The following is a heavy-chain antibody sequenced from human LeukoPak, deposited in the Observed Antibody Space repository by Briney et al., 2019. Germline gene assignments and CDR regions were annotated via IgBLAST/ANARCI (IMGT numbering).Heavy chain of an antibody. J-gene: IGHJ3*02. CDR3: ARVDCSGGSCHGGIGAFDI. CDR1: GYSLSSGYY. V-gene: IGHV4-38-2*02. D-gene: IGHD2-15*01. Sequence: PSETLSLTCTVSGYSLSSGYYWGWIRQPPGKGLEWIGSIYHSGSTYYNPSLKSRVTISVDTSKNQFSLKLSSVTAADTAVYYCARVDCSGGSCHGGIGAFDIWGQGTMVTVSS. CDR2: IYHSGST.